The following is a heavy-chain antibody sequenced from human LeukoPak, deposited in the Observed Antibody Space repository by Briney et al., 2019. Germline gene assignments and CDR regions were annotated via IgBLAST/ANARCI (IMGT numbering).Heavy chain of an antibody. J-gene: IGHJ4*02. CDR3: ARDLNSYGYKWSFDY. D-gene: IGHD5-18*01. Sequence: GGSLRLSCAASGFTFSSYTMHWVRQTPGKGLEWVAVISYDGSNSYYGDSVKGRFTISRDSSKNTLYLQMSTLRVEDTAVYYCARDLNSYGYKWSFDYWGQGTLVTASS. CDR1: GFTFSSYT. CDR2: ISYDGSNS. V-gene: IGHV3-30-3*01.